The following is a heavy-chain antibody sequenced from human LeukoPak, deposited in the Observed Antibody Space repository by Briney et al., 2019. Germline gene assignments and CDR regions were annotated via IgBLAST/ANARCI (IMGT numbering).Heavy chain of an antibody. D-gene: IGHD4-17*01. V-gene: IGHV4-59*12. Sequence: SSETLSLTCTVSGGSISSYYWSWVRQPPGKGLEWIGYIYYSGSTNYNPSLKSRVTISVDKSKNQFSLKLSSVTAADTAVYYCARAGSDYGDYVRYFDYWGQGTLVTVSS. CDR3: ARAGSDYGDYVRYFDY. J-gene: IGHJ4*02. CDR2: IYYSGST. CDR1: GGSISSYY.